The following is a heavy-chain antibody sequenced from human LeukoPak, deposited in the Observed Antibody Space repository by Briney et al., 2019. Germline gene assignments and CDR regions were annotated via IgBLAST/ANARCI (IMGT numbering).Heavy chain of an antibody. Sequence: ETLSLTCTVSGGSISSSSYYWGWIRQPPGKGLEWIGSIYYSGSTYYNPSLKSRVTISVDTSKNQFSLKLSSVTAADTAVYYCARLSTATPHALDIWGQGTMVTVSS. CDR3: ARLSTATPHALDI. V-gene: IGHV4-39*01. CDR2: IYYSGST. J-gene: IGHJ3*02. CDR1: GGSISSSSYY. D-gene: IGHD4-17*01.